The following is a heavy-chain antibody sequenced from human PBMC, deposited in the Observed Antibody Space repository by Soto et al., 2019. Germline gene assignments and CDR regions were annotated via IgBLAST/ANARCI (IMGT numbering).Heavy chain of an antibody. CDR2: IYPGDSDT. CDR1: GYSFTSYW. D-gene: IGHD6-13*01. CDR3: SRFSSSWSRAGDY. J-gene: IGHJ4*02. V-gene: IGHV5-51*01. Sequence: EVQLVQSGAEVKKPGESLKISCKGSGYSFTSYWIGWVRQMPVKGLEWMGLIYPGDSDTRYSPSFQGQVTISADKSISTAYLQWSSLKASDTAMYYCSRFSSSWSRAGDYWCQGTLVTVSS.